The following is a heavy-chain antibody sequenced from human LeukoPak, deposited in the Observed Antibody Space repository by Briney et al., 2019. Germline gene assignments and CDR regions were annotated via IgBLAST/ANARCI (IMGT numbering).Heavy chain of an antibody. V-gene: IGHV3-30-3*01. CDR1: GFTFSSYA. Sequence: GGSLRLSCAASGFTFSSYAMHWVRHAPGKGLEWVAVISYDGSNKYYADSAKGRFTISRDNSKNTLYLQMNSLRAEDTAVYYCARDRNYYDSSGYIDYWGQGTLVTVSS. CDR2: ISYDGSNK. D-gene: IGHD3-22*01. CDR3: ARDRNYYDSSGYIDY. J-gene: IGHJ4*02.